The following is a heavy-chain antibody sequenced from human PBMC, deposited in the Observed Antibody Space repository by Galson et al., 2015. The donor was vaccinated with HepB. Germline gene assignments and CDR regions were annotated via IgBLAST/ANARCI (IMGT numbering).Heavy chain of an antibody. CDR3: TKRPRGSGSYYGEFDY. J-gene: IGHJ4*02. CDR2: ISGSGDRT. D-gene: IGHD1-26*01. CDR1: GFTFSSYA. Sequence: SLRLSCAAPGFTFSSYAMDWVRQAPGKGLEWVSTISGSGDRTYYTDSVKGRFTISRDNSENTLYLQMNGLRAEDTAVYYCTKRPRGSGSYYGEFDYWGQGARVTVSS. V-gene: IGHV3-23*01.